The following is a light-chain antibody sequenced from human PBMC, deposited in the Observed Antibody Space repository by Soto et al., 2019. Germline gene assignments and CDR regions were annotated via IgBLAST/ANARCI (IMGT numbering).Light chain of an antibody. J-gene: IGKJ2*01. CDR3: QQLNSYPPYT. CDR1: QGVSNY. Sequence: DIQLTQSPSFLSASVGYRVTITCRASQGVSNYLAWYQQKPGKAPKLLIYSASTLQSGVPSRFSGSGSGTDFTLTIGSLQPEDFATYYCQQLNSYPPYTFGQGTQLEIK. V-gene: IGKV1-9*01. CDR2: SAS.